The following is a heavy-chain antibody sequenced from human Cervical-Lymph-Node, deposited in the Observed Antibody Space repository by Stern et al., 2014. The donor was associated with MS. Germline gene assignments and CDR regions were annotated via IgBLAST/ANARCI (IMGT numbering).Heavy chain of an antibody. Sequence: VQLLESGAVVKKPGSSVKISCEASGDTVIRSYMHWVRQAPGQGLEWLGLINPSGSTTVYAQPFQGRVTLTRDTSPTAVYMELSNLRSGDTAVYYCASDSSGYDGFDIWGQGTLVTVSS. V-gene: IGHV1-46*01. J-gene: IGHJ3*02. D-gene: IGHD3-3*01. CDR2: INPSGSTT. CDR3: ASDSSGYDGFDI. CDR1: GDTVIRSY.